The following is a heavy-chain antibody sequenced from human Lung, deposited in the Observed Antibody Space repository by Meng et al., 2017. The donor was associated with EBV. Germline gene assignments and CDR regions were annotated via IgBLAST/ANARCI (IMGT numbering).Heavy chain of an antibody. Sequence: QVQLVESGXXXXXPXRSXGLSCAASGFTFRSYGMHWVRQAPGKGLEWVAVISYDGSNKYYADSVKGRFTISRDNSKNTLYLQMNSLRAEDTAVYYCAKAVIAVRGSFDYWGQGTLVTVSS. D-gene: IGHD6-19*01. CDR3: AKAVIAVRGSFDY. J-gene: IGHJ4*02. CDR1: GFTFRSYG. CDR2: ISYDGSNK. V-gene: IGHV3-30*18.